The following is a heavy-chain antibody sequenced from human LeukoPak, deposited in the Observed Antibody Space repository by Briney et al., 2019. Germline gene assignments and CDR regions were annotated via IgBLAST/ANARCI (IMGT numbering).Heavy chain of an antibody. D-gene: IGHD3-10*01. CDR1: GGFFSGYY. J-gene: IGHJ4*02. V-gene: IGHV4-34*01. Sequence: SETLSLTCAVSGGFFSGYYWTWIRQSPGKGLEWIGEINHEGSTNYNSSLKSRVIMSVDTSNNYFSLKLSSVTAADTAVYYCARRGVTYFDYWGQGTLVTVSS. CDR2: INHEGST. CDR3: ARRGVTYFDY.